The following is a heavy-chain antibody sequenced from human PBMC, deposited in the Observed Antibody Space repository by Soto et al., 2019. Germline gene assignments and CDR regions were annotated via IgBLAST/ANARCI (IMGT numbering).Heavy chain of an antibody. CDR2: IVVGSGNT. J-gene: IGHJ6*02. Sequence: QMQLVQSGPEVKKPGTSVKVSCKASGPTFTSSAVQWVRQARGQRLEWIGWIVVGSGNTNYAQKCQVRVTITRDMSTSTAYMELSSLRSEDAAVYYCAADAPMVYVGYYYGMDVWGQGTTVTVSS. D-gene: IGHD2-8*01. V-gene: IGHV1-58*01. CDR3: AADAPMVYVGYYYGMDV. CDR1: GPTFTSSA.